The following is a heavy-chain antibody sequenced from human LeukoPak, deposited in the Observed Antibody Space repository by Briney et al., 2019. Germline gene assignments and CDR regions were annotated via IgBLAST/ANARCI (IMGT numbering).Heavy chain of an antibody. CDR2: IESKTDGGTT. CDR1: GFTFSNAW. J-gene: IGHJ4*02. V-gene: IGHV3-15*04. D-gene: IGHD2-15*01. CDR3: STLAYCSGGRCYGFDY. Sequence: PGGSLRLSCAASGFTFSNAWMTWVRQAPGKGLEWVGRIESKTDGGTTDYAAPVKGRFTISRDDSKNTQYLQMNSLKTEDTAVYYCSTLAYCSGGRCYGFDYWGQGALVTVSS.